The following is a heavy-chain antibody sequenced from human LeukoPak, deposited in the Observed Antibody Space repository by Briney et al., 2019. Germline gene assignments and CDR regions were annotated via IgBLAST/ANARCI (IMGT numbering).Heavy chain of an antibody. Sequence: GGSLRLSCAASGFIFSDYTMNWVRLAPGKGLEWVSSISGSSNYIYYADSVKGRFTISRGNTKNSLYLQMNSLRVEDTAVYYCARDESGDNDAFDIWGQGTMVTVSS. D-gene: IGHD2-21*01. V-gene: IGHV3-21*01. J-gene: IGHJ3*02. CDR2: ISGSSNYI. CDR1: GFIFSDYT. CDR3: ARDESGDNDAFDI.